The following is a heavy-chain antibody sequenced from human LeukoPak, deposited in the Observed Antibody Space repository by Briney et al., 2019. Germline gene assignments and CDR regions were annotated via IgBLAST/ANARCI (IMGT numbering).Heavy chain of an antibody. CDR3: ARRYSSGWYGTRLGWFDP. J-gene: IGHJ5*02. Sequence: SQTLSLTCAISGDSVSRNDAGWNWIRQSPWRGLEWLGRIYYRSQWYDDDAPSVKGRITINPDTAKNQFSLKLSSVTAADTAVYYCARRYSSGWYGTRLGWFDPWGQGTLVTVSS. V-gene: IGHV6-1*01. CDR1: GDSVSRNDAG. D-gene: IGHD6-19*01. CDR2: IYYRSQWYD.